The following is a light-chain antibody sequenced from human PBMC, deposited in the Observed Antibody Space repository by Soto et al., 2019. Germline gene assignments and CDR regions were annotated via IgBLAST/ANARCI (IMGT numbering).Light chain of an antibody. V-gene: IGKV3-20*01. Sequence: EIVLTQSPGTLSLSPGERATLSCRASQSVTTFLAWYQQKPGQAPRLLIYTTSNMATGVPDRFSGSASGTDYTLTISRLEPEDFAIYCCQQYFRSPRTFGQGTKVE. CDR2: TTS. CDR3: QQYFRSPRT. J-gene: IGKJ1*01. CDR1: QSVTTF.